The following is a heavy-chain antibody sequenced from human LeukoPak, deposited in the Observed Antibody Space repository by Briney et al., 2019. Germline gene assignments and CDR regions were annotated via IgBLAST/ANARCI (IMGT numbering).Heavy chain of an antibody. CDR1: GYTFSTST. D-gene: IGHD3-10*01. Sequence: ASVKVSCKASGYTFSTSTISWVRQAAGQGLEWMGWINPKNGKTSYAQKFQDRVTMTENTSTSTAYMELSSLRSEDTAVYYCARHLWHNWFDPWGQGTLVTVSS. V-gene: IGHV1-8*01. J-gene: IGHJ5*02. CDR3: ARHLWHNWFDP. CDR2: INPKNGKT.